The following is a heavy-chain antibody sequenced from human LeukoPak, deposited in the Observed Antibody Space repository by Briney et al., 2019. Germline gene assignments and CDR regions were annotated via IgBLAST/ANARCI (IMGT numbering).Heavy chain of an antibody. CDR2: IYYSGST. D-gene: IGHD3-3*01. V-gene: IGHV4-59*08. J-gene: IGHJ4*02. CDR3: ARRGFYGPFDY. Sequence: SETLSLTCTVSGGSISSYYWSWIRQPPGKGLEWIGYIYYSGSTNYNPSLKSRVTISVDTSKNQFSLKLSSVTAADTAVYYCARRGFYGPFDYWGQGTLVTVSS. CDR1: GGSISSYY.